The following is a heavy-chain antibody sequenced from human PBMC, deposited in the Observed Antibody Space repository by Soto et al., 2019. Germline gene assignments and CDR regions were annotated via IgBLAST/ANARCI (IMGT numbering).Heavy chain of an antibody. D-gene: IGHD1-1*01. Sequence: VQLLESGGGLIQPGGSLRLSCAASGFTFSTYDMSWVRQAPGEGLEWVSTISRSDSGTYYADSVKGRFTISRDNSKDTLYLQMNSLRVEDTAVYYGAKGAWNDVWGQGTLVTVSS. CDR1: GFTFSTYD. J-gene: IGHJ4*02. CDR2: ISRSDSGT. V-gene: IGHV3-23*01. CDR3: AKGAWNDV.